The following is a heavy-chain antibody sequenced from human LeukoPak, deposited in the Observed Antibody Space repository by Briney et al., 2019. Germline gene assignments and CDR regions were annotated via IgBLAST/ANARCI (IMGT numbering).Heavy chain of an antibody. CDR1: GYSISGSNW. V-gene: IGHV4-28*03. CDR3: ARARTSRSWASAPLDS. D-gene: IGHD6-13*01. J-gene: IGHJ4*02. Sequence: SDTLSLTCDVSGYSISGSNWWGWIRQSPGKGLEWIGYIYHRGTTYSNPSLRSRVTMSVDTSKNQFSLNLTSVTAVDTAVYYCARARTSRSWASAPLDSWGQGTLVTVFS. CDR2: IYHRGTT.